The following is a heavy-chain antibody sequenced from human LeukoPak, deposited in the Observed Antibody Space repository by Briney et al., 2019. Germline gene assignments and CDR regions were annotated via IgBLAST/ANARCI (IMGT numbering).Heavy chain of an antibody. J-gene: IGHJ6*02. Sequence: SQTLSLTCTVSGGSISSGGYYWSWIRQHPGKGLEWIGYIYYSGSTYYNPSLKSRVTISVDTSKNQFSLKLSSVTAADTAVYYCATAPVYGRSSYTRCMDVWGQGTTVTVSS. CDR2: IYYSGST. CDR1: GGSISSGGYY. D-gene: IGHD3-10*01. V-gene: IGHV4-30-4*08. CDR3: ATAPVYGRSSYTRCMDV.